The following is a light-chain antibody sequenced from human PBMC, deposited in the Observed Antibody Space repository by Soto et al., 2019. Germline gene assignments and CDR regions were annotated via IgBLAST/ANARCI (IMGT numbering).Light chain of an antibody. Sequence: QSALTQPASVSGSPRQSITISCTGTSSDVGGYNYVSWYQQHPGKAPKLIIYEVSNRPSGVSNRFSGSKSGNTASLTISGLQAEDEGDYYFSSYTTGSTYVYATAPQVTVL. CDR1: SSDVGGYNY. V-gene: IGLV2-14*01. CDR3: SSYTTGSTYV. CDR2: EVS. J-gene: IGLJ1*01.